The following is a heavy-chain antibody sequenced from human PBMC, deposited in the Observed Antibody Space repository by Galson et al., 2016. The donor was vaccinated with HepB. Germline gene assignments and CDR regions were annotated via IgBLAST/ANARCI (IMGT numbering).Heavy chain of an antibody. D-gene: IGHD3-3*01. CDR2: ISPSGGNT. Sequence: SLRLSCASSGFTFSTYAMSWVRQAQGKGLEWVSSISPSGGNTNYADSVKGRFTISRDNSKNTLYLQMNSLRAEDTAVYYCARRPGSISIFGIFKYGMDVWGQGTTVTVSS. J-gene: IGHJ6*02. V-gene: IGHV3-23*01. CDR1: GFTFSTYA. CDR3: ARRPGSISIFGIFKYGMDV.